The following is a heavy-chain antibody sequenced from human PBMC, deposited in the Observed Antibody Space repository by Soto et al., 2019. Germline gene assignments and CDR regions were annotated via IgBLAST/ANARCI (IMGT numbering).Heavy chain of an antibody. Sequence: QVQLQESGPGLVKPSQTLSLTCTVSGGSISGGGYYWSWIRQDPGKGLEWIGYIYYRGSTYYNPSLKSRVTISVDTSKNQFSLKLSSVTAADTAVYYCSRVGGINWFDPWGQGTLVTVSS. CDR3: SRVGGINWFDP. D-gene: IGHD3-16*01. CDR1: GGSISGGGYY. CDR2: IYYRGST. V-gene: IGHV4-31*03. J-gene: IGHJ5*02.